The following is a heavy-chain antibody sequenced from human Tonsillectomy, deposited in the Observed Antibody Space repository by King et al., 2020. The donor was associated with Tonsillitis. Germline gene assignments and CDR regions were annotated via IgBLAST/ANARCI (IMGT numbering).Heavy chain of an antibody. CDR1: GFTFSSYW. CDR2: INSDGSST. V-gene: IGHV3-74*01. Sequence: QLVESGGGLVQPGGSLRLSCAASGFTFSSYWMHWVRQAPGKGLVWVSRINSDGSSTSYADSVKGRFTISRGNAKNTLYLQMNSLRAEDTAVYYCARASIAAAGTLSDYWGQGTLVTVSS. CDR3: ARASIAAAGTLSDY. D-gene: IGHD6-13*01. J-gene: IGHJ4*02.